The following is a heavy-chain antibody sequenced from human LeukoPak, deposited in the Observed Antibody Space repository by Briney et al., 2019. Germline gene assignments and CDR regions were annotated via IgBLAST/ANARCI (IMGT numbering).Heavy chain of an antibody. CDR2: INTNTGNP. CDR1: GYTFASYH. V-gene: IGHV7-4-1*02. Sequence: ASVKVSCKTSGYTFASYHIHWVRQAPGQGLEWMGWINTNTGNPTYAQGFTGRFVFSLDTSVSTAYLQISSLKAEDTAVYYCASTEGYDFWSGYRLQHWGQGTLVTVSS. D-gene: IGHD3-3*01. J-gene: IGHJ1*01. CDR3: ASTEGYDFWSGYRLQH.